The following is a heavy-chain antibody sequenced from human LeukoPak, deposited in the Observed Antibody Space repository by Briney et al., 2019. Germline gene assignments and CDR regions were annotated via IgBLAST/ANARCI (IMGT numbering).Heavy chain of an antibody. CDR1: GFTFSSYS. J-gene: IGHJ4*02. CDR3: ARWRGSTSERSDY. Sequence: GGSLRLSCAASGFTFSSYSMNWVRQAPGKGLEWVSSISSSSYIYYADSVKGRFTISRDNAKNSLYLQMDSLRVEDTATYYCARWRGSTSERSDYWGQGTLVTVSS. D-gene: IGHD2-2*01. V-gene: IGHV3-21*01. CDR2: ISSSSYI.